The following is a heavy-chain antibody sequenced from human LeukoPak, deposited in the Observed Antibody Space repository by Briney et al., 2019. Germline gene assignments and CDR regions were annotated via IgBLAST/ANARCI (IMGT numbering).Heavy chain of an antibody. CDR2: IYYSGST. CDR3: ARLTTRGYCGGDCYPYYFDY. J-gene: IGHJ4*02. CDR1: GGSISSYY. Sequence: SETLSLTCTVSGGSISSYYWSWIRQPPGKGLEWIGYIYYSGSTNYSPSLKSRVTISLDTSKNQFSLKLSSVTAADTAVYYCARLTTRGYCGGDCYPYYFDYWGQGTLVTVSS. D-gene: IGHD2-21*02. V-gene: IGHV4-59*01.